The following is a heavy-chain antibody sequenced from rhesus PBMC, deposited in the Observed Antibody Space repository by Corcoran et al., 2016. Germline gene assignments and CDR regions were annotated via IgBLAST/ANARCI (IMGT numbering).Heavy chain of an antibody. D-gene: IGHD3-22*01. Sequence: QVQLQESGPGLVKPSEPLSLTCAVSGGSVSSSNWWSWIRQPPGKGLGWIGYISDSKGSTYYNPSRKSRVTISTDTAKNHVSLKRSSVTAADTAVYYWASQRYWSESSWGQGVVVTVSS. J-gene: IGHJ6*01. V-gene: IGHV4-65*01. CDR1: GGSVSSSNW. CDR2: ISDSKGST. CDR3: ASQRYWSESS.